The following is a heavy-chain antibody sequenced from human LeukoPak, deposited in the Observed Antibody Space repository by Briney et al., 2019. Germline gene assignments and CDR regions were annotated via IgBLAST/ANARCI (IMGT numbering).Heavy chain of an antibody. V-gene: IGHV4-30-2*01. CDR3: AGNYYDSSGYYQFHDAFDI. Sequence: SQTLSLTCAVSGGSISSGGYSWSWIRQPPGKGLEWIGYIYHSGSTYYNPSLKSRVTISVDRSKNQFSLKLSSVTAADTAVYYCAGNYYDSSGYYQFHDAFDIWGQGTMVTVSS. D-gene: IGHD3-22*01. CDR2: IYHSGST. CDR1: GGSISSGGYS. J-gene: IGHJ3*02.